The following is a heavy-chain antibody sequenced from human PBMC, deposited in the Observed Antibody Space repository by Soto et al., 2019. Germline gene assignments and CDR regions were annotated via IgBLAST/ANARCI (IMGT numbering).Heavy chain of an antibody. J-gene: IGHJ4*02. Sequence: GESLKISCKGSGYSFTSYWIGWVRQMPGKGLEWMGIIYPGDSDTRYSPSFQGQVTISADKSISTAYLQWSSLKASDTAMYYCARPQGLYITPDSYFDYWGQGTLVTVSS. V-gene: IGHV5-51*01. CDR3: ARPQGLYITPDSYFDY. D-gene: IGHD2-8*01. CDR1: GYSFTSYW. CDR2: IYPGDSDT.